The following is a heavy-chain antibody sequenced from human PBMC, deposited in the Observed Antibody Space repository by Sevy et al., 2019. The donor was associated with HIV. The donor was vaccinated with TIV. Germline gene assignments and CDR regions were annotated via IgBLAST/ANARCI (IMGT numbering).Heavy chain of an antibody. Sequence: GGSLRLSCAASGFSFDDHAMHWVRQAPGKGLEWVSGISWNSGSIGYADSVKGRSIVSRDNAKKSLYLEMNSLRDEDTALYVCEKDIYGDWLPTGYLDGWGQGTRVTVSS. V-gene: IGHV3-9*01. CDR3: EKDIYGDWLPTGYLDG. CDR1: GFSFDDHA. J-gene: IGHJ4*02. D-gene: IGHD3-9*01. CDR2: ISWNSGSI.